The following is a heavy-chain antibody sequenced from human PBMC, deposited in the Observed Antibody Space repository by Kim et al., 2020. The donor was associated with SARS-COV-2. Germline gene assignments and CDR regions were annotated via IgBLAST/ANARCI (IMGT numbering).Heavy chain of an antibody. V-gene: IGHV4-34*01. CDR3: ARALGYMYGHVGADY. CDR1: GGSFNAYY. D-gene: IGHD5-18*01. CDR2: INYSGST. Sequence: SETLSLTCAVYGGSFNAYYWSWIRQPPGKGLEWIGEINYSGSTNYNPSLKSRLTISIDTSKNQFSLKLTSVTAADTSVYYCARALGYMYGHVGADYWGQRLMVTVSA. J-gene: IGHJ4*02.